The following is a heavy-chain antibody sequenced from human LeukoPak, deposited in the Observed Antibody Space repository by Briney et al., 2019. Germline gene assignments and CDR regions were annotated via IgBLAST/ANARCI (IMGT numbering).Heavy chain of an antibody. V-gene: IGHV3-23*01. D-gene: IGHD4-23*01. CDR3: AKNGDLEETTVVTQHDY. Sequence: GGSLRLSCAASGFTFSDYYMSWVRQAPGKGLEWVSAISGSGGSTYYADSVKGRFTISRDNSKNTLYLQMNSLRAEDTAVYYCAKNGDLEETTVVTQHDYWGQGTLVTVSS. CDR1: GFTFSDYY. CDR2: ISGSGGST. J-gene: IGHJ4*02.